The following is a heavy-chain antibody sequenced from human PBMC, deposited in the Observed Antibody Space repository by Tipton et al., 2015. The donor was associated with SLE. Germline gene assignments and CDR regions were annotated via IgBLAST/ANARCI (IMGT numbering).Heavy chain of an antibody. V-gene: IGHV3-49*03. CDR3: AKEAEKLLWFRVDAFDI. D-gene: IGHD3-10*01. J-gene: IGHJ3*02. CDR2: IRSKAYGGTT. CDR1: GFTFGDYA. Sequence: SLRLSCTASGFTFGDYAMSWFRQAPGKGLEWVGFIRSKAYGGTTEYAASVKGRFTISRDNSKNTLYLQMNSLRAEDTAVYYCAKEAEKLLWFRVDAFDIWGQGTMVTVSS.